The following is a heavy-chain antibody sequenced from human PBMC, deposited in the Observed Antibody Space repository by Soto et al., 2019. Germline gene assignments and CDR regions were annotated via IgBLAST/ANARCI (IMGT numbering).Heavy chain of an antibody. CDR1: GYPLTNYI. Sequence: ASVKVSCKASGYPLTNYIITWVRQAPGQGLEWVGWISAYNGNTDYAQKLQGRVTMTTDTSTSTAYMELRSLRSDDTAVYYRARGTYFDYWGQGTLVTVSS. CDR2: ISAYNGNT. J-gene: IGHJ4*02. CDR3: ARGTYFDY. V-gene: IGHV1-18*01.